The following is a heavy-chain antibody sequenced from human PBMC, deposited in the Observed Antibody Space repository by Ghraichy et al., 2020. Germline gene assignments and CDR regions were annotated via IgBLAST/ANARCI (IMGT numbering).Heavy chain of an antibody. V-gene: IGHV4-61*01. D-gene: IGHD3-9*01. CDR3: ARNYDILTGYYGDFDY. J-gene: IGHJ4*02. CDR1: GGSVSSGSYY. Sequence: GSLRLSCTVSGGSVSSGSYYWSWIRQPPGKGLEWIGYIYYSGSTNYNPSLKSRVTISVDTSKNQFSLKLSSVTAADTAVYYCARNYDILTGYYGDFDYWGQGTLVTVSS. CDR2: IYYSGST.